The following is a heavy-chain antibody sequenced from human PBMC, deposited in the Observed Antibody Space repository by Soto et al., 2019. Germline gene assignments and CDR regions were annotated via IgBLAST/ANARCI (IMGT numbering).Heavy chain of an antibody. CDR1: GDSIISIYH. CDR2: MFYSGTT. V-gene: IGHV4-39*01. J-gene: IGHJ4*02. Sequence: PSETLSLTCTVSGDSIISIYHWGWIRQPPGKGLEWIESMFYSGTTYYNPSLKSRITIAVDSSKNQFSLSLSSVTAADTAFYYCARKEDGYNRLFDYWGQGILVTVSS. D-gene: IGHD5-12*01. CDR3: ARKEDGYNRLFDY.